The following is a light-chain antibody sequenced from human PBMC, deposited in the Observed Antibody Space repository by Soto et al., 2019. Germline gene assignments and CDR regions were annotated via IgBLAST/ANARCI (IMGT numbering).Light chain of an antibody. Sequence: QSALTQPASVSGSPGQSITISCTGTSGDVGSYNVVSWYQHYPGKAPKLMIYDGNKRPSGVSDRFSGSKSGNTASLTISGLQVEDEADYYCCSYAGSSTCVCGGGTKLTVL. J-gene: IGLJ3*02. CDR1: SGDVGSYNV. CDR3: CSYAGSSTCV. V-gene: IGLV2-23*01. CDR2: DGN.